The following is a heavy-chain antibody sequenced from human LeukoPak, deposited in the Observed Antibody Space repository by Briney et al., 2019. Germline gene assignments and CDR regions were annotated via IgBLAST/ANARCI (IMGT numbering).Heavy chain of an antibody. CDR1: GGSISSGDYY. V-gene: IGHV4-30-4*01. Sequence: PSETLSLTCTVSGGSISSGDYYWGWIRQPPGKGLEWIGYIYYDESTYYNPSLKSRITISVDTSKNQFSLRLRSVTAADTAVYYCADLAGETEAFHVWGQGTMVTVSS. J-gene: IGHJ3*01. D-gene: IGHD6-25*01. CDR3: ADLAGETEAFHV. CDR2: IYYDEST.